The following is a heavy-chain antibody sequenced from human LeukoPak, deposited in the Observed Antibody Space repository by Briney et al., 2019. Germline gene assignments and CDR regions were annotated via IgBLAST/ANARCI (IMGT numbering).Heavy chain of an antibody. V-gene: IGHV1-2*02. CDR2: TNPNSGGT. J-gene: IGHJ4*02. D-gene: IGHD5-12*01. CDR3: AGRGYSGYDFDY. Sequence: ASVKVSCKASGYTFTTYYMHWVRQAPGQGLEWMGWTNPNSGGTNYAQKFQGRVTMTRDTSISTAYMELSRLRSDDTAVYYCAGRGYSGYDFDYWGQGTLVTVSS. CDR1: GYTFTTYY.